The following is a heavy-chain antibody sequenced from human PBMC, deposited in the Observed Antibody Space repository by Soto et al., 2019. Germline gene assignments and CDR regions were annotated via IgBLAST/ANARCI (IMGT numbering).Heavy chain of an antibody. CDR2: ISGSGGST. Sequence: EVQLLESGGGLVQPGGSLRLSCAASGFTFSSYAMSWVRQAPGKGLEWVSAISGSGGSTYYADSVKGRFTISRDNSKNTLYLQMNSLRAEDTAVYYCAKILPSDYYGPGSGIYWGQGTLVTVSS. V-gene: IGHV3-23*01. D-gene: IGHD3-10*01. CDR1: GFTFSSYA. CDR3: AKILPSDYYGPGSGIY. J-gene: IGHJ4*02.